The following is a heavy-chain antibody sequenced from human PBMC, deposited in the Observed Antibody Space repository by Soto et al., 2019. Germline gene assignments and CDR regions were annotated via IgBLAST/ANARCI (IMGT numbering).Heavy chain of an antibody. J-gene: IGHJ6*02. CDR1: GFGLSDYW. V-gene: IGHV3-7*01. Sequence: PGGSLRLSCAASGFGLSDYWMSWVRQAPGKGLEWVANINQDESEKYFMDSVTGRFAISRDNAKNSLYLQMNSLRAEDTAVYYCARDRSSDPYYYYGMDVWGQGTTVTVSS. D-gene: IGHD2-2*01. CDR2: INQDESEK. CDR3: ARDRSSDPYYYYGMDV.